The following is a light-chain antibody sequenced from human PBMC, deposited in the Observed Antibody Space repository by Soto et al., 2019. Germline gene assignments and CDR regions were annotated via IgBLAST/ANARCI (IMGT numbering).Light chain of an antibody. CDR3: QQYSSYST. CDR1: QSINSW. V-gene: IGKV1-5*03. CDR2: KAS. Sequence: DIQMTQSPSTLSASVGDRVTITCRASQSINSWLAWYQQKPGKVPKLLIYKASSLESGVPSRFSGSGSGTEFTLTISSLQPDGFATYYCQQYSSYSTFGQGTKVDVK. J-gene: IGKJ1*01.